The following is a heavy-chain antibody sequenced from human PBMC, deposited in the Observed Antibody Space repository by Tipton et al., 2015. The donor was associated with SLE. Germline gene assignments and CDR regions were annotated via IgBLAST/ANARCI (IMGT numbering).Heavy chain of an antibody. D-gene: IGHD3-9*01. CDR3: TRAGFMTSYYNYAVDI. J-gene: IGHJ3*02. V-gene: IGHV3-49*04. Sequence: SLRLSCTASGFTSGGFAMCWVCPAPGKGLERVGFIRSKAYGGTTEYAASVKGRFTTSRDDSKSIAYLQMNSLKTEDSAVYYCTRAGFMTSYYNYAVDIWGQVTMITVSS. CDR1: GFTSGGFA. CDR2: IRSKAYGGTT.